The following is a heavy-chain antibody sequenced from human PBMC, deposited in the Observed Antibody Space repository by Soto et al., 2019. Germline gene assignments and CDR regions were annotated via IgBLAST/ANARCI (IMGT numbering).Heavy chain of an antibody. D-gene: IGHD3-3*01. CDR1: AGSVSSRNW. V-gene: IGHV4-4*02. CDR3: ARMNDFWGGDYYFDY. Sequence: PSETLSLTCDVSAGSVSSRNWWSWVRQTPGKGLEWIGEIYHSGSTNYNPSLKSRVTISLDRSKNQFSLHLKSVTAADAAMYYCARMNDFWGGDYYFDYWGQGTLVTVSS. J-gene: IGHJ4*02. CDR2: IYHSGST.